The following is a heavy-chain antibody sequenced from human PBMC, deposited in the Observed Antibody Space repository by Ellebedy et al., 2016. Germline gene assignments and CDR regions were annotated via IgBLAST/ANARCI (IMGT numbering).Heavy chain of an antibody. CDR1: GGSISSGSYY. CDR3: AREGSDAFDI. V-gene: IGHV4-61*02. J-gene: IGHJ3*02. D-gene: IGHD2-15*01. Sequence: SETLSLXCTVSGGSISSGSYYWSWIRQPAGKGLEWIGRIYTSGSTNYNPSLKSRVTMSVDTSKNQFSLKLSSVTAADTAVYYCAREGSDAFDIWGQGTMVTVSS. CDR2: IYTSGST.